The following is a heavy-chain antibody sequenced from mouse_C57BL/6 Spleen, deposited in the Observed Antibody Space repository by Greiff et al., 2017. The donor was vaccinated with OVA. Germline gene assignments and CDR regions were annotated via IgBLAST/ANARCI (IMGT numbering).Heavy chain of an antibody. J-gene: IGHJ2*01. D-gene: IGHD1-1*01. CDR3: AREAITTDFDY. Sequence: EVQLVESGPGLVKPSQSLSLTCSVTGYSITSGYYWNWIRQFPGNKLEWMGYISYDGSNNYNPSLKNRISITRDTSKNQFFLKLNSVTTEDTATYYCAREAITTDFDYWGQGTTLTVSS. CDR2: ISYDGSN. CDR1: GYSITSGYY. V-gene: IGHV3-6*01.